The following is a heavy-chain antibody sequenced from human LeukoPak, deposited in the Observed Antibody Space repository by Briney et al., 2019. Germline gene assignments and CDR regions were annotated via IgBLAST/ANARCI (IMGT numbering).Heavy chain of an antibody. D-gene: IGHD6-13*01. CDR1: GYTFTGYY. J-gene: IGHJ4*02. V-gene: IGHV1-2*04. CDR3: ARGQVGDSSPFDY. CDR2: INPSSGGT. Sequence: ASVKVSCKASGYTFTGYYMHWVRQAPGQGLEWMGWINPSSGGTNYAQKFQGWVTMTRDTSISTAYMELSRLRSDDTAVYYCARGQVGDSSPFDYWGQGTLVTVSS.